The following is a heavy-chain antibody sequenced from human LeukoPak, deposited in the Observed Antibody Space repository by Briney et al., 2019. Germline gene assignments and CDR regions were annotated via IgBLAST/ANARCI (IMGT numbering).Heavy chain of an antibody. J-gene: IGHJ3*02. D-gene: IGHD3-22*01. Sequence: ASVKVSCKASGYTFTSYDINWVRQAAGQGLEWMGWMNPNSGNTGYAQKFQGRVTITRNTSISTAYMELSSLRSEDTAVYYCARDTYYYDSSGSAFDNWGQGTMVTVSS. CDR2: MNPNSGNT. V-gene: IGHV1-8*03. CDR3: ARDTYYYDSSGSAFDN. CDR1: GYTFTSYD.